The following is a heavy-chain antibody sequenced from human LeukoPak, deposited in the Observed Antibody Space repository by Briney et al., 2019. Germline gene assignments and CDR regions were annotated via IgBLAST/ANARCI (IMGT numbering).Heavy chain of an antibody. CDR1: GYTFTSYY. CDR3: ARGTAVAAPFDY. J-gene: IGHJ4*02. Sequence: ASVKVSCKASGYTFTSYYMHWVRQAPGQGLEWMGIINPSGGSTSYAQKFQGRVTITRDMSTSTVYMELSSLRSEDTAVYYCARGTAVAAPFDYWGQGTLVTASS. CDR2: INPSGGST. V-gene: IGHV1-46*01. D-gene: IGHD6-19*01.